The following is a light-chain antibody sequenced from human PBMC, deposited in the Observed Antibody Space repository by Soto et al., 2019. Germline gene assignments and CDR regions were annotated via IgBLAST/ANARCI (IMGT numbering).Light chain of an antibody. CDR3: QQYNIWPLT. J-gene: IGKJ4*01. V-gene: IGKV3D-15*01. CDR1: QSVSSN. Sequence: EIVMTQFPATLSVSPGERATLSCWASQSVSSNLAWYQQKPGQAPRLLIYGASTRATGIPARFSGSGSGIEFTLTISSLQSEDFAAYYCQQYNIWPLTFGGGTKVEIK. CDR2: GAS.